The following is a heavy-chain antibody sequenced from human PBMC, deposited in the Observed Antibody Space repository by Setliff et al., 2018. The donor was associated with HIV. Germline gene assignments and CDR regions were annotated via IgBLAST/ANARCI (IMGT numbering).Heavy chain of an antibody. CDR1: GGSISSHY. Sequence: KPSETLSLTCTVSGGSISSHYWSWIRQPPGKGLEWIGYIYYSGSTNYNPSLKSRVTISVDTSKNQFSLKLSSVTAADTAVYYCARAPTVVTLLDYWGQGTLVTVSS. V-gene: IGHV4-59*08. CDR3: ARAPTVVTLLDY. J-gene: IGHJ4*02. D-gene: IGHD4-17*01. CDR2: IYYSGST.